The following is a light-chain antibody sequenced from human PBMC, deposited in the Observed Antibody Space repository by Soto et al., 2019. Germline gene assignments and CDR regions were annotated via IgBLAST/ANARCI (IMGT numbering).Light chain of an antibody. CDR1: QSISIW. CDR2: KTS. J-gene: IGKJ1*01. Sequence: DIHMTQSPSTLSASVGDRVTITCRASQSISIWLARYQQKPGKAPNLLIYKTSSLETGVPSRFSGSGSGTEFTLTISSLQPDDFATYYCQHWHDYSWTFGQGTKVEVK. V-gene: IGKV1-5*03. CDR3: QHWHDYSWT.